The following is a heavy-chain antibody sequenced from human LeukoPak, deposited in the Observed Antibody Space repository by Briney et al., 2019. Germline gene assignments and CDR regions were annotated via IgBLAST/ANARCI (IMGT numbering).Heavy chain of an antibody. Sequence: GGSLRLSCAASGFGVSYYYMSWVRQAPGRGLEWVSALSSGDNTHYADSVNGRFTISRDNSKNTLYLQLNSLRAEDTAVYYCARRYCSTCPTGHAFDLWGQGTMVTVSS. V-gene: IGHV3-53*01. CDR2: LSSGDNT. D-gene: IGHD2-2*01. CDR3: ARRYCSTCPTGHAFDL. J-gene: IGHJ3*01. CDR1: GFGVSYYY.